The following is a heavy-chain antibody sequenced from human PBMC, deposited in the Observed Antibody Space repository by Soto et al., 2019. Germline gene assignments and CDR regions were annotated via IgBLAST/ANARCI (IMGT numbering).Heavy chain of an antibody. V-gene: IGHV4-59*08. CDR1: GGSISSYY. CDR3: ARHPGYYGVLTGYSTYYFDS. D-gene: IGHD3-9*01. CDR2: IYYSGST. Sequence: SETLSLTCTVSGGSISSYYWSWIRQPPGKGLEWIGYIYYSGSTNYNPSLKSRVTISVDTSKNQFSLKLSSVTAADTALYYCARHPGYYGVLTGYSTYYFDSWGQGALVT. J-gene: IGHJ4*02.